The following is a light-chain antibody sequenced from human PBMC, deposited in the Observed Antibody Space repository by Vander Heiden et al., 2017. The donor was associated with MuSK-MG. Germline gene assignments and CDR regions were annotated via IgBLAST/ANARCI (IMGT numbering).Light chain of an antibody. V-gene: IGLV3-1*01. CDR3: QAWDSSTEWV. J-gene: IGLJ2*01. CDR2: QDS. CDR1: KLGDKY. Sequence: SYELTQPPSVSVSPGQTSSITCSGDKLGDKYACWYQQKPGQSPVLVIYQDSKRPSGIPERFSGSNSGNTATLTISGTQAMDEADYYCQAWDSSTEWVFGGGTKLTVL.